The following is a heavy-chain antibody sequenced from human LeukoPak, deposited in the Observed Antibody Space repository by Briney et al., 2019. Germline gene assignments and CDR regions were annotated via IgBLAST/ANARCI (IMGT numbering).Heavy chain of an antibody. CDR2: INPNSGGT. J-gene: IGHJ5*02. V-gene: IGHV1-2*02. CDR3: ARGSGNSVYNWFDP. CDR1: GYTFTGYY. Sequence: ASVKVSCKASGYTFTGYYMHWVRQAPGQGLEWMGWINPNSGGTNYAQKFQGRVTMTRDTSISTAYMELSRLRSDDTAVYYCARGSGNSVYNWFDPWDQGTLVTVSS. D-gene: IGHD4-23*01.